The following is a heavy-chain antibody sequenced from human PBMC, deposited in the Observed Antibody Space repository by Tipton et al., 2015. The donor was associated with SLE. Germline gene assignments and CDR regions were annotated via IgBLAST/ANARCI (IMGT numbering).Heavy chain of an antibody. V-gene: IGHV3-23*03. CDR3: AKDRYDFWTTPFYFDR. CDR2: IATSDST. CDR1: GFTFHAYA. Sequence: SLRLSCAASGFTFHAYAMSWVSQAPGKGLEWVSVIATSDSTYYADSVKGRVTIYRDDSKNTLFLQMNSLRADDTAVYYCAKDRYDFWTTPFYFDRWGQGTLVTVSS. D-gene: IGHD3-3*01. J-gene: IGHJ4*02.